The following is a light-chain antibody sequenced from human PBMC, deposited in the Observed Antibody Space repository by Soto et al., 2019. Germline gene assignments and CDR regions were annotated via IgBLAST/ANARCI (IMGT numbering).Light chain of an antibody. CDR2: GAS. J-gene: IGKJ2*01. CDR1: QSIINNY. Sequence: ESVLTQSPGSLSLSPGETATLSCRASQSIINNYLAWYQQTPGLAPRLLIYGASIRATGVPDRFSGSGSGTDITLTITILEAEYFAVDYCQQYGTSPLMYTFGQGTKLGVK. V-gene: IGKV3-20*01. CDR3: QQYGTSPLMYT.